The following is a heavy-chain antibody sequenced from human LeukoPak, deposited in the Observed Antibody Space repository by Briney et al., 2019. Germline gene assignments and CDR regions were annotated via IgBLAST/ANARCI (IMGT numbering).Heavy chain of an antibody. V-gene: IGHV4-4*07. CDR3: ARRMDD. CDR1: GDSISNYY. Sequence: SETLSLTCTVSGDSISNYYWSWIRQPAGKGLEWIGRIYASGITNYNPSLKSRVTMSVDTSKNQFYLKLTSVTAADTAVYYCARRMDDWGQGTLVTVSS. D-gene: IGHD2-15*01. CDR2: IYASGIT. J-gene: IGHJ4*02.